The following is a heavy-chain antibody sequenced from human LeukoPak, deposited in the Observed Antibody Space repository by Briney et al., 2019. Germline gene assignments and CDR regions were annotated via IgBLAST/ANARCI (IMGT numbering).Heavy chain of an antibody. CDR3: ARDRGQVPYGSGSYIDY. Sequence: SETLSLTCTVSGDSISSYYWSWVRQPAGKGLEWIGRIHPSGSTNYNPSLKSRVTLSVDTSKNQFSLKLSSVTAADTAVYYCARDRGQVPYGSGSYIDYWGQGTLVTVSS. CDR1: GDSISSYY. V-gene: IGHV4-4*07. J-gene: IGHJ4*02. D-gene: IGHD3-10*01. CDR2: IHPSGST.